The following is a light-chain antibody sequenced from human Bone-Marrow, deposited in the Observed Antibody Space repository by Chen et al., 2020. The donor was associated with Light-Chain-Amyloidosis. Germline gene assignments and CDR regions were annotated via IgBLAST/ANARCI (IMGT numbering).Light chain of an antibody. CDR2: AAS. CDR1: QSISSY. V-gene: IGKV1-39*01. CDR3: QQSYSTPYT. J-gene: IGKJ2*01. Sequence: DIQMTQSPSSLPASVGDRVTITCRASQSISSYLNWYQQKPGKAPKLLIYAASSLQSGVPSRFSGSGSGTDFTLTISSLQPEDFATYYCQQSYSTPYTFGPGTKLEIK.